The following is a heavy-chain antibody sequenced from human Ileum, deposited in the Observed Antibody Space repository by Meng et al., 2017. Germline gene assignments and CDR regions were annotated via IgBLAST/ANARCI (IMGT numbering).Heavy chain of an antibody. J-gene: IGHJ4*02. CDR3: ARTRFNGSSGYFEFGY. CDR2: IFHSGKT. V-gene: IGHV4-38-2*01. Sequence: SETLSLTCAVSGYSISSGYYWGWIRQPPGKGLEWIGSIFHSGKTLNNPSLKSRVTVSVDTSTNQFSLQLTSVTAADTAVYYCARTRFNGSSGYFEFGYWGQGILVTGAS. D-gene: IGHD3-22*01. CDR1: GYSISSGYY.